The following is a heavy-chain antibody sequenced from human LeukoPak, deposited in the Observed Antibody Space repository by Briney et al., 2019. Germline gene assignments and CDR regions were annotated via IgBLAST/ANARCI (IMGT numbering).Heavy chain of an antibody. Sequence: LETLSLTCTVSGGSINSANYYWGWLRQPPGKGLEWIGSIYYSETTYDNPSLKSRVTISIETSKNQFSLKLSSVTASDTAVYYCARQRADYYYYYVDVWGKGTTVAVS. CDR3: ARQRADYYYYYVDV. CDR2: IYYSETT. V-gene: IGHV4-39*01. CDR1: GGSINSANYY. J-gene: IGHJ6*03.